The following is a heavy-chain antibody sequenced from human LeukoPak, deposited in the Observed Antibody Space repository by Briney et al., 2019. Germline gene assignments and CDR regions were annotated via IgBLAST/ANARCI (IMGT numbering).Heavy chain of an antibody. D-gene: IGHD3-16*01. J-gene: IGHJ6*02. CDR2: INHNGNVN. V-gene: IGHV3-7*03. Sequence: PGGSLRPSCAASGFTFSSYWMNWARQAPGKGLEWVASINHNGNVNYYVDFVKGRFTISRDNAKNSLYLQMSNLRAEDTAVYFCARGGGLDVWGQGATVTVSS. CDR1: GFTFSSYW. CDR3: ARGGGLDV.